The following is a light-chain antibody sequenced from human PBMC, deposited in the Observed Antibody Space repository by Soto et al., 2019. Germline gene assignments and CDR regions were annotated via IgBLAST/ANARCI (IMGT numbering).Light chain of an antibody. Sequence: EIVMTQSPATLSVSPWERATLSCRASQSVTSYLAWYQQKPGQAPRLLIYDASNRATGIPARFSGSGSGTDFTLTISSLEPEDFAVYYCQQRYNWPLTFGGGTKVDIK. V-gene: IGKV3-11*01. CDR2: DAS. CDR1: QSVTSY. J-gene: IGKJ4*01. CDR3: QQRYNWPLT.